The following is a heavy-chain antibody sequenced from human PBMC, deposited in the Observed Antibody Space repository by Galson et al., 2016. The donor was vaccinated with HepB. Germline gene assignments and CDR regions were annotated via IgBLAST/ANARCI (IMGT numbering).Heavy chain of an antibody. J-gene: IGHJ5*02. D-gene: IGHD3-16*01. CDR2: IYHGGST. V-gene: IGHV4-4*02. CDR3: ARGGHYGGFDT. Sequence: SETLSLTCTVSGGPITTNNWWSWVRQSPEKGLEWIGEIYHGGSTNKNPSLKSRVTMLVDKATNQFSLKLNSVTTADMAVYYCARGGHYGGFDTWGQGTLVTVSS. CDR1: GGPITTNNW.